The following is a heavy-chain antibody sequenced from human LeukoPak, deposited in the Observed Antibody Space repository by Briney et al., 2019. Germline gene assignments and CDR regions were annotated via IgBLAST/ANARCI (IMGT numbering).Heavy chain of an antibody. D-gene: IGHD3-16*01. V-gene: IGHV4-59*01. Sequence: SETLSLTCTVSGGSISSYYWSWLRQPPGKGLEWLGYIYYSGSTNYNPSLKSRVTISVDTSKNQFSLKLGSVTAADTAVYYCARVMITFGGVISAYFDYWGQGTLVTVSS. CDR2: IYYSGST. CDR3: ARVMITFGGVISAYFDY. J-gene: IGHJ4*02. CDR1: GGSISSYY.